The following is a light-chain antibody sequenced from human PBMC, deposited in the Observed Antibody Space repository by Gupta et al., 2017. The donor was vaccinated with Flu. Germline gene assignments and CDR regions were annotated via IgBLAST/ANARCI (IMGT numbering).Light chain of an antibody. CDR2: DTN. V-gene: IGLV8-61*01. CDR3: ELYMSSGMWE. Sequence: QTVVTHEASFSVSPGGTVTLTCGLTSGSVSTTYYPSWYQQTPGQAPRTLVYDTNIRSSGVPDRFSASILGNKAALTITGAEAGDECYDYCELYMSSGMWEFGGGTKVTVL. CDR1: SGSVSTTYY. J-gene: IGLJ2*01.